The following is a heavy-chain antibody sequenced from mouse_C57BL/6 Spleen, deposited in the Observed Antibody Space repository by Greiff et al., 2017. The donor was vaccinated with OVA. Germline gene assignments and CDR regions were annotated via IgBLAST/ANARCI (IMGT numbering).Heavy chain of an antibody. J-gene: IGHJ3*01. CDR3: ANPPHYYGSSPWFAY. Sequence: QVQLKQPGAELVKPGASVKVSCKASGYTFTSYWMHWVKQRPGQGLEWIGRIPPSDSDTNYNQKFKGKATLTVDKSSRTAYMQLSSLTSEDAAVYYCANPPHYYGSSPWFAYWGQGTLVTVSA. CDR2: IPPSDSDT. D-gene: IGHD1-1*01. CDR1: GYTFTSYW. V-gene: IGHV1-74*01.